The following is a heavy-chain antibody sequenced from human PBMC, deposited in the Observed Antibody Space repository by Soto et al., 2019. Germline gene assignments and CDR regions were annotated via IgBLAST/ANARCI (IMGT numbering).Heavy chain of an antibody. V-gene: IGHV3-33*01. Sequence: PGVSLRLSCAASGFTFSSYGMHWVRQAPGKGLEWVAVIWYDGSNKYYADSVKGRFTISRDNSKNTLYLQMNSLRAEDTAVYYCARVHQGYCXSTSCYAPWNYYYGMDVWGQGTTVTVSS. CDR3: ARVHQGYCXSTSCYAPWNYYYGMDV. CDR1: GFTFSSYG. D-gene: IGHD2-2*01. CDR2: IWYDGSNK. J-gene: IGHJ6*02.